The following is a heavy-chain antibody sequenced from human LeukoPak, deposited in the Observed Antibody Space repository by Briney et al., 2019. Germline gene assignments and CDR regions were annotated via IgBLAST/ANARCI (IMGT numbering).Heavy chain of an antibody. D-gene: IGHD6-13*01. CDR1: GYTFTNYD. J-gene: IGHJ4*02. CDR3: ARDSGIAAAGTFDY. V-gene: IGHV1-8*01. Sequence: GASVKVSCKASGYTFTNYDVNWVRQATGQGLEWMGWMNPTSGKAGFAQRFQGRVSMTRNISISTAYMELSSLRSEDTAVYYCARDSGIAAAGTFDYWGQGTLVTVSS. CDR2: MNPTSGKA.